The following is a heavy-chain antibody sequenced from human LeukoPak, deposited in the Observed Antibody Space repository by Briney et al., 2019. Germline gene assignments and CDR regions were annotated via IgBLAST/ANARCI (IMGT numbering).Heavy chain of an antibody. J-gene: IGHJ6*03. Sequence: SETLSLTCTVSGGSISSYYWSWIRQPPGKGLEWIGSIYYSGSTYYNPSLKSRVTISVDTSKNQFSLKLSSVTAADTAVYYCARDDRNYYYYMDVWGKGTTVTVSS. CDR1: GGSISSYY. CDR2: IYYSGST. V-gene: IGHV4-59*12. CDR3: ARDDRNYYYYMDV.